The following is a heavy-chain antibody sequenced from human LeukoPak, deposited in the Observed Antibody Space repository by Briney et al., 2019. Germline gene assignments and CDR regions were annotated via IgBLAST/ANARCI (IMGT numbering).Heavy chain of an antibody. Sequence: SETLSLTCAVYGGSFSGYYWSWIRQPPGKGLEWVGEINHSGSTNYNPSLKSRVTISVDTSKNQFSLKLGSVTAADTAVYYCARIDYYGSGSSPIWGQGTMVTVSS. V-gene: IGHV4-34*01. CDR3: ARIDYYGSGSSPI. J-gene: IGHJ3*02. D-gene: IGHD3-10*01. CDR1: GGSFSGYY. CDR2: INHSGST.